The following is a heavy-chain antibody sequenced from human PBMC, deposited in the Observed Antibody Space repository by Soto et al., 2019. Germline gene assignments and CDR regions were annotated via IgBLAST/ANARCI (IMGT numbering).Heavy chain of an antibody. V-gene: IGHV3-7*01. CDR1: GFAFSAHW. CDR2: ISPAGGTK. J-gene: IGHJ4*02. Sequence: EVQLVESGGDLVQPGGSLRLSCSASGFAFSAHWMTWVRQTPGKGLEWVANISPAGGTKYSVDSAKCRFTSSRDNAKNLLYLQMNSLTVGDTAVYSCVRDHVTPGLYFDKWGQGTLVTVSS. CDR3: VRDHVTPGLYFDK. D-gene: IGHD2-8*02.